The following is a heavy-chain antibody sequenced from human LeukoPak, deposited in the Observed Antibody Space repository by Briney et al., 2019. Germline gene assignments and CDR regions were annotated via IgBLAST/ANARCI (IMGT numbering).Heavy chain of an antibody. D-gene: IGHD3-22*01. Sequence: GGSLRLSCAASGFTFSSCAVSWVRHAPGKGLEGVSAISGSGGSTYYADSVKGRFTISRDNSNNTLYLQMNSLRAEDTAVYYCAKENGYYYDSSVLLGYWGQGTLVTVSS. CDR1: GFTFSSCA. V-gene: IGHV3-23*01. CDR2: ISGSGGST. CDR3: AKENGYYYDSSVLLGY. J-gene: IGHJ4*02.